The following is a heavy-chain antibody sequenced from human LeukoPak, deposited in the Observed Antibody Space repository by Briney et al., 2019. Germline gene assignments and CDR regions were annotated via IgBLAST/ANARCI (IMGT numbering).Heavy chain of an antibody. Sequence: PGGSLRLSCAASGFTVSSNYMSWVRQAPGKGLEWVSVIYSGGSTYYADSVKGRFTISRDNSKNTLYLQMTSLRAEDTAVYYCTRDWVQDYEAMGAFDIWGQGTMVTVSS. CDR3: TRDWVQDYEAMGAFDI. V-gene: IGHV3-53*01. J-gene: IGHJ3*02. CDR2: IYSGGST. CDR1: GFTVSSNY. D-gene: IGHD4-17*01.